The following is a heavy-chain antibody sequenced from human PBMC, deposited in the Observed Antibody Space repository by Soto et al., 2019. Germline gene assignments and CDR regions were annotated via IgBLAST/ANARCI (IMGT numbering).Heavy chain of an antibody. D-gene: IGHD3-22*01. CDR1: GFTFSSYA. J-gene: IGHJ6*02. V-gene: IGHV3-23*01. CDR2: ISGSGGRT. CDR3: ANSHYDNYDSSGYYIS. Sequence: EVQLLESGGGLVRPGGSLRLSCAASGFTFSSYALSWVRQAPGKGLEWVSGISGSGGRTYYADSVMGRFTISRDNSKNTLYLQMNSLRAEDTAVYYCANSHYDNYDSSGYYISWGQGTTVTVSS.